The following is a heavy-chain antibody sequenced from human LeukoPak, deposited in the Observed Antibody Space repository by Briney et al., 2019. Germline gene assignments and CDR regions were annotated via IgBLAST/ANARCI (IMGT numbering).Heavy chain of an antibody. CDR2: INPNSGGT. V-gene: IGHV1-2*02. J-gene: IGHJ3*02. Sequence: ASVKVSCKASGYTFTGYYMHWVRPAPGQGLEWMGWINPNSGGTNYAQKFQGRVTMTRDTSISTAYMELSRLRSDDTAVYYCARDFSDYDSSGYYYFWSAFDIWGQGTMVTVSS. CDR3: ARDFSDYDSSGYYYFWSAFDI. D-gene: IGHD3-22*01. CDR1: GYTFTGYY.